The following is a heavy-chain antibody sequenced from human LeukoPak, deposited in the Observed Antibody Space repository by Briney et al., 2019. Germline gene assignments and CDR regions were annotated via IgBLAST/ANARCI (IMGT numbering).Heavy chain of an antibody. CDR2: INSDGSST. CDR1: GFTFDDYA. CDR3: ARAPTTVTTFDY. V-gene: IGHV3-74*01. Sequence: GGSLRLSCAASGFTFDDYAMHWVRQAPGKGLVWVSRINSDGSSTSYADSVKGRFTISRDNAKNTLYLQMNSLRAEDTAVYYCARAPTTVTTFDYWGQGTLVTVSS. J-gene: IGHJ4*02. D-gene: IGHD4-17*01.